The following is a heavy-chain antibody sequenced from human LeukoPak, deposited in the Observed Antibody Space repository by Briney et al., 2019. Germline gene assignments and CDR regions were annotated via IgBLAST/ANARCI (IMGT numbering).Heavy chain of an antibody. V-gene: IGHV3-48*01. Sequence: GGSLRLSCAASGFTFSSYSMNWVRQAPGKGLEWVSYISSSSSTIYYADSVKGRFTLSRDNAKNSLYLQMNSLRAEDTAVYYCATEEDVPYYYYMDVWGKGTTVTVSS. D-gene: IGHD6-6*01. J-gene: IGHJ6*03. CDR2: ISSSSSTI. CDR1: GFTFSSYS. CDR3: ATEEDVPYYYYMDV.